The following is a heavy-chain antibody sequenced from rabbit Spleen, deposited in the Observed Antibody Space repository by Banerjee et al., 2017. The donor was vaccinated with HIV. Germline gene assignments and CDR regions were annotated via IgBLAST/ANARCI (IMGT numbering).Heavy chain of an antibody. Sequence: EQLEESGGGLVQPEGSLTLTCTASGFSFSSSYWICWVRQAPGKGLEWLGCIYTGDYSRYYASWAKGRFTISKTSSTTVTLQMTSLTAADTATYFCARDGYAGVIGSTFGLWGPGTLVTVS. V-gene: IGHV1S45*01. J-gene: IGHJ4*01. CDR3: ARDGYAGVIGSTFGL. D-gene: IGHD3-3*01. CDR2: IYTGDYSR. CDR1: GFSFSSSYW.